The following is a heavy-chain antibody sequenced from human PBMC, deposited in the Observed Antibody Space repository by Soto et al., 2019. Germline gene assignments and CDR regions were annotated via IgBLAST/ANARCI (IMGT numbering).Heavy chain of an antibody. CDR1: GYTFTSYA. V-gene: IGHV1-3*01. Sequence: QVQLVQSGAEVKKPGASVKISCKTSGYTFTSYALHWVRQAPGQRLEWMGWINAGNGNTKYSQKCQGRVIITRDTSASTAYRELRSLRSEDTAVYYCARDSGGMDVWGQGTTVTVSS. CDR3: ARDSGGMDV. CDR2: INAGNGNT. J-gene: IGHJ6*02.